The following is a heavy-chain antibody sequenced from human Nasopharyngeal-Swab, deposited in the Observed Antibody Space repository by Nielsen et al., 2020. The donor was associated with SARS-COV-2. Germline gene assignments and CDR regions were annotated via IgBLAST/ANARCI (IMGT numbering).Heavy chain of an antibody. Sequence: GESLKISCAASGFTFSDYYMSWIRQAPGKGLEWVSYISSSGSTIYYADSVKGRFTISRDNAKNSLYLQMNSLRAEDTAAYYCASGGRRDDAFDIWGQGTMVTVSS. D-gene: IGHD1-26*01. V-gene: IGHV3-11*01. CDR3: ASGGRRDDAFDI. J-gene: IGHJ3*02. CDR1: GFTFSDYY. CDR2: ISSSGSTI.